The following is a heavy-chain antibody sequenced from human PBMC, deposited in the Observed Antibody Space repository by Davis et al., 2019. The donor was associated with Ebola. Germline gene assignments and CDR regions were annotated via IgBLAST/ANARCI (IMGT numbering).Heavy chain of an antibody. J-gene: IGHJ4*02. V-gene: IGHV4-39*01. Sequence: SETLSLTFTVSGGSISSGGYYWSWIRQPPGKGLEWIGEINHSGISKYSPSLKSRVTVSVDTSKNQCSLRLTSVTAADTAVYYCARGGTNGDPAVYWGQGTLVTVSA. CDR1: GGSISSGGYY. CDR3: ARGGTNGDPAVY. CDR2: INHSGIS. D-gene: IGHD4-17*01.